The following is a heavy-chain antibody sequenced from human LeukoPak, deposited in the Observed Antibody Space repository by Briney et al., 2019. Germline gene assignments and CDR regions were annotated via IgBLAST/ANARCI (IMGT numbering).Heavy chain of an antibody. Sequence: GASVKVSCKASGYNFISYYMHWVRQAPGQGLEWMGRIDLNTGDTTSAQKFQGRVTMTRDTSISTLYLDLSGLGSDDTAVYYCARDAPHQRFDYWGQGTLVTVSS. CDR2: IDLNTGDT. V-gene: IGHV1-2*02. J-gene: IGHJ4*02. CDR1: GYNFISYY. CDR3: ARDAPHQRFDY.